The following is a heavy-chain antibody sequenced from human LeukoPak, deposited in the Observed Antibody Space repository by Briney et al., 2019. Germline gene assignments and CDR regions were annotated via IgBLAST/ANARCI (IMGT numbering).Heavy chain of an antibody. CDR1: GFTFSSYG. CDR3: ARVKGGIAAAGNYFDY. D-gene: IGHD6-13*01. J-gene: IGHJ4*02. CDR2: IRYDGSNK. V-gene: IGHV3-30*02. Sequence: GGSLRLSCAASGFTFSSYGMHWVRQAPGKGLEWVAFIRYDGSNKYYADSVKGRFTISRDNSKNTLHLQMNSLRTEDTAVYYCARVKGGIAAAGNYFDYWGQGTLVTVSS.